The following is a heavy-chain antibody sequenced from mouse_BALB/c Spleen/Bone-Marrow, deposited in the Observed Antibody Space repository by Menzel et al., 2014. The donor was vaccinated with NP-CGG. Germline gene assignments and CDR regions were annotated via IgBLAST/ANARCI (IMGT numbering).Heavy chain of an antibody. V-gene: IGHV5-17*02. D-gene: IGHD2-4*01. CDR1: GFTFSSFG. J-gene: IGHJ4*01. CDR2: ISNGSSPI. CDR3: ARKGAMITHYYAMDY. Sequence: EVKLVESGGGLVQPGGSRKLSCAASGFTFSSFGMHWVRQAPEKGLEWVAYISNGSSPIYYADTVKSRFTISRDNPKNTLFLQMTSLRSEDTAMYYCARKGAMITHYYAMDYWGQGTSVTVSS.